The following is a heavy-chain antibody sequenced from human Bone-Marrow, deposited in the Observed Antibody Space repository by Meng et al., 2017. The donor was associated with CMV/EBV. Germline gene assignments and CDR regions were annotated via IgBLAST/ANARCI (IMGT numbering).Heavy chain of an antibody. J-gene: IGHJ6*02. Sequence: SVKVSCKASGGTFSSYAISWVRQAPGQGLEWMGGIIPIFGTANYAQKFQGRVTITTDESTSTAYMELSSLRSEDTAVYYCASRSGVPAAIGLVYYYGMDVWGQGTTVTV. CDR3: ASRSGVPAAIGLVYYYGMDV. D-gene: IGHD2-2*01. V-gene: IGHV1-69*05. CDR1: GGTFSSYA. CDR2: IIPIFGTA.